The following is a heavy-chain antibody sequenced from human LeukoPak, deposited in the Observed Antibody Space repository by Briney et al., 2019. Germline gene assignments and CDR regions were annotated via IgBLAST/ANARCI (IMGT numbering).Heavy chain of an antibody. V-gene: IGHV3-53*01. CDR1: GFTVSTNY. CDR3: ARVNYDILTGPKTYYFDY. Sequence: GGSLRLSCAASGFTVSTNYVSWVRQAPGKGLEWVSVIYNGGSTYYADSVRGRFTISRDNSKSTLYLQMNSLRAEDTAVYYCARVNYDILTGPKTYYFDYWGQGTLVTVSS. J-gene: IGHJ4*02. D-gene: IGHD3-9*01. CDR2: IYNGGST.